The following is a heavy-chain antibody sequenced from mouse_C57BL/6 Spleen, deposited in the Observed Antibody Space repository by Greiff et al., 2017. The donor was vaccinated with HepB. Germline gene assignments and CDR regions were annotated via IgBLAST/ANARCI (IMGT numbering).Heavy chain of an antibody. J-gene: IGHJ3*01. CDR1: GYTFTSYW. CDR3: AYDYRGFAY. D-gene: IGHD2-4*01. V-gene: IGHV1-69*01. Sequence: QVQLQQPGAELVMPGASVKLSCKASGYTFTSYWMHWVKQRPGQGLEWIGEIDPSDSYTNYNQKFKGKSTLTVDKSSSTAYMQLSSLTSEDSAVYYCAYDYRGFAYWGQGTLVTVSA. CDR2: IDPSDSYT.